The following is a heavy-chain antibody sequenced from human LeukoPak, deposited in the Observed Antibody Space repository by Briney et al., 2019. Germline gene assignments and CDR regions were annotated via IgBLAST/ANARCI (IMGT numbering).Heavy chain of an antibody. Sequence: ASVKASCKASGYTFTSYGIIWVRQAPGQGLEWMGWISAYNGNTNYAQKLQGRVTMTTDTSTSTAYMELRSLRSDDTAVYYCARDHRYYDSSGYRDYWGQGTLVTVSS. CDR3: ARDHRYYDSSGYRDY. D-gene: IGHD3-22*01. CDR2: ISAYNGNT. J-gene: IGHJ4*02. CDR1: GYTFTSYG. V-gene: IGHV1-18*01.